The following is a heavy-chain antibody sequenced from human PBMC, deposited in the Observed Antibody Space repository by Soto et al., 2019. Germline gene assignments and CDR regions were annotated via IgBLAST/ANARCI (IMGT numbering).Heavy chain of an antibody. J-gene: IGHJ6*02. CDR2: IYYSGST. D-gene: IGHD6-13*01. CDR1: GGSISSYY. Sequence: QVQLQESGPGLVKPSETLSLTCTVSGGSISSYYWSWIRQPPGKGLEWIGYIYYSGSTNYNPSLKSRVTISVDTSKNQFSLKLSSVTAADTAVYYCARRTGCSSSWHKYYGMDVWGQGTTVTVSS. V-gene: IGHV4-59*08. CDR3: ARRTGCSSSWHKYYGMDV.